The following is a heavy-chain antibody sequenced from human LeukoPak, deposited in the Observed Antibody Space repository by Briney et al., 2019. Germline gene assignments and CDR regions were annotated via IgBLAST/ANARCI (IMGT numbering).Heavy chain of an antibody. CDR2: IRNVGSNK. J-gene: IGHJ4*02. V-gene: IGHV3-30*02. Sequence: GGSLRLSCAAAGFTFSSYGMHWVRQAPGKGLEWVACIRNVGSNKKYTDSVKGRFTISRDNSKNTLYLQMNSLRAEDTAVYYCAKGPRAYYYGSGTYSKQSYLDYWGQGTLVTVSS. CDR1: GFTFSSYG. CDR3: AKGPRAYYYGSGTYSKQSYLDY. D-gene: IGHD3-10*01.